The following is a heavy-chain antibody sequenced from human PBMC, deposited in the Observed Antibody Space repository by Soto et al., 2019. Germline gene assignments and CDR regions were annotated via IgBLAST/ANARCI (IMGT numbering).Heavy chain of an antibody. D-gene: IGHD3-16*01. CDR2: IIPIFGTA. V-gene: IGHV1-69*13. CDR1: GGTFSSYA. Sequence: SVKVSCKASGGTFSSYAISWVRQAPGQGLEWMGGIIPIFGTANYAQKFQGRVTITADESTSTAYMELSSLRSEDTAVYYCARGSSGFMITFGENYGMDVWGQGNTVTVSS. J-gene: IGHJ6*02. CDR3: ARGSSGFMITFGENYGMDV.